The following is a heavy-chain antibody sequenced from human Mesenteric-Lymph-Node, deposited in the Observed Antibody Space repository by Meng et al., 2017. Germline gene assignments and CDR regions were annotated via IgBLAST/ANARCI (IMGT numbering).Heavy chain of an antibody. CDR3: AKGRGSGNYSHYGMDV. CDR1: GFTFSTYE. CDR2: ITRGGSNI. J-gene: IGHJ6*02. V-gene: IGHV3-48*03. Sequence: GGSLRLSCAASGFTFSTYEMNWVRQAPGKGLEWVSYITRGGSNIYYADSVKGRFTISRDNAKNLLYLQMNSLRAEDTAVYYCAKGRGSGNYSHYGMDVWGQGTTVTVSS. D-gene: IGHD3-10*01.